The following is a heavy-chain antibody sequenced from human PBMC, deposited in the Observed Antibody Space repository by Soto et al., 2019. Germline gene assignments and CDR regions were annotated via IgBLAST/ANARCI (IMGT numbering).Heavy chain of an antibody. CDR3: ARRSIAAAGWWFDP. V-gene: IGHV4-31*03. CDR1: GGSISSGGYY. J-gene: IGHJ5*02. CDR2: IYYSGST. Sequence: QVQLQESGPGLVKPSQTLSLTCTVSGGSISSGGYYWSWIRQHPGKGLEWIGYIYYSGSTYYNPSLNSRVTISVDTSKNQLSQKMSSVTAADTAVYYCARRSIAAAGWWFDPWGQGTLVTVSS. D-gene: IGHD6-13*01.